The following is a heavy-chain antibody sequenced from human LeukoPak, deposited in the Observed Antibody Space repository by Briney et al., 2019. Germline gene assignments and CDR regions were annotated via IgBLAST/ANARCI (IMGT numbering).Heavy chain of an antibody. J-gene: IGHJ4*02. CDR2: ISNNGGYT. CDR1: GFTFSSSA. V-gene: IGHV3-23*01. D-gene: IGHD4-17*01. Sequence: GGSLRLSCAASGFTFSSSAMSWVRQAPGKGLEWVSAISNNGGYTYYADSVQGRFTISRDNSKSTLCLQMYSLRAEDTAVYYCANEIRPNDYWGQGTLVTVSS. CDR3: ANEIRPNDY.